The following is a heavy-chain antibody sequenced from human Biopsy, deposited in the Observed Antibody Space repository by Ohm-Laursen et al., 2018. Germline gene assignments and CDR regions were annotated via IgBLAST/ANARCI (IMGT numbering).Heavy chain of an antibody. CDR2: INPDSGDT. CDR3: ARDKYRSWNYFDN. CDR1: GYTFSGYY. V-gene: IGHV1-2*02. J-gene: IGHJ4*02. D-gene: IGHD6-19*01. Sequence: ASVKASCKVSGYTFSGYYMHWVRQAPGQGLEWMGWINPDSGDTNYAQKFQGRVTMTRDTSISTAYMELSRLGSADTAVYYCARDKYRSWNYFDNWGQGSLVTVSS.